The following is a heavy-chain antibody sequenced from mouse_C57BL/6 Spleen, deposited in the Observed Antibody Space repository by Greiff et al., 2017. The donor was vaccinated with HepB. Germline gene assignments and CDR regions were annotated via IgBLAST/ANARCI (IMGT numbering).Heavy chain of an antibody. D-gene: IGHD1-1*01. CDR2: IDPSDSYT. CDR3: ARAHSYYYGSSHWYFDV. J-gene: IGHJ1*03. Sequence: QVQLQQPGAELVMPGASVKLSCKASGYTFTSYWMHWVKQRPGQGLEWIGEIDPSDSYTNYNQKFKGKSTLTVDKSSSTAYMQLSSLTSEDSAVYYCARAHSYYYGSSHWYFDVWGTGTTVTVSS. CDR1: GYTFTSYW. V-gene: IGHV1-69*01.